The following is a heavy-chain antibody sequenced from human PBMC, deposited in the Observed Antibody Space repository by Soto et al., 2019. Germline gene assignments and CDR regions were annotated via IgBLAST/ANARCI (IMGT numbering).Heavy chain of an antibody. CDR3: ASYCSSTSCRHIDY. Sequence: GGSLRLSCAASGFTFSSYGMHWVRQAPGKGLEWVTLIWYDGSNKYYADSVKGRFTISRDNSKNTLFLQMNSLRAEDTAVYYCASYCSSTSCRHIDYWGQGTLVTVSS. CDR1: GFTFSSYG. CDR2: IWYDGSNK. J-gene: IGHJ4*02. D-gene: IGHD2-2*01. V-gene: IGHV3-33*01.